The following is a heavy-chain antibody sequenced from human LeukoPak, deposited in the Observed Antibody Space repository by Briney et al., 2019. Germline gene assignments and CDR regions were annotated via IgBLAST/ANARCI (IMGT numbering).Heavy chain of an antibody. Sequence: ASVKVSCKASGYTFTGYYMHWVRQAPGQGLEWMGWINPNSGGTNYAQKFQGRVTMTRDTSISTAYMELSRLRSDDTAVYYCARAFXAXSVTPRRGMDVWGQGTTVTV. D-gene: IGHD2-21*01. V-gene: IGHV1-2*02. CDR2: INPNSGGT. CDR1: GYTFTGYY. CDR3: ARAFXAXSVTPRRGMDV. J-gene: IGHJ6*01.